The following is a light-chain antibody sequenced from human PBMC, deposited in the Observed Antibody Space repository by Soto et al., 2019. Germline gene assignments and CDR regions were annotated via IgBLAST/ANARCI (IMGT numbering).Light chain of an antibody. J-gene: IGKJ1*01. CDR3: QQYNNWLWT. Sequence: EIVMTQSTATLSVSRGERATLSCRASQSVSRNVAWYQQKPGQAPRLLLPDASTRATGISVRFSSSGSRRELTLTLSSLRSEDFAVYYCQQYNNWLWTFGQGTKVEIK. CDR1: QSVSRN. V-gene: IGKV3-15*01. CDR2: DAS.